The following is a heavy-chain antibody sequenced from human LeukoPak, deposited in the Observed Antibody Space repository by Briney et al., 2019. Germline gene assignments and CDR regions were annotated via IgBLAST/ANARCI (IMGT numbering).Heavy chain of an antibody. J-gene: IGHJ2*01. CDR2: IYYSGST. Sequence: SETLSITCTVSGGSISSSSYYWGWIRHPPGKGLEWIGIIYYSGSTNYNPSLKSRVTISVDTSKTQFSLKLSSVTTADTAVYYCARGEDYGGSYWYFDLWGRGTLVTVSS. D-gene: IGHD4-23*01. CDR1: GGSISSSSYY. CDR3: ARGEDYGGSYWYFDL. V-gene: IGHV4-39*07.